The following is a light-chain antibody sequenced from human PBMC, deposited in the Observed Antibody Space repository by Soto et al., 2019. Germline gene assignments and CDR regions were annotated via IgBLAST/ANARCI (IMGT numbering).Light chain of an antibody. V-gene: IGKV3D-15*01. CDR3: QQYNNWPPLT. Sequence: EIVMTQSPATLSVSPGERAPLSCRASQSVSSNLAWYQQKPGQAPRLLIYGASTRATGIPARFSGSGSGTEFTLTISSLQSEDFAVYYCQQYNNWPPLTFG. CDR2: GAS. CDR1: QSVSSN. J-gene: IGKJ5*01.